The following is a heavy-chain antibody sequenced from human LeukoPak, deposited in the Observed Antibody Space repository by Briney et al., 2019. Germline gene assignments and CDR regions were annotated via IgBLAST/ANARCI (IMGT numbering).Heavy chain of an antibody. CDR2: IYYSGST. V-gene: IGHV4-59*01. CDR1: GGSISSYY. D-gene: IGHD6-6*01. CDR3: VRGSIAARNDAFDI. J-gene: IGHJ3*02. Sequence: SETLSLTCTVSGGSISSYYWSWIRQPPGKGLEWIGYIYYSGSTNYNPSLKSRVTISVDTSKNQFSLKLSSVTAADPGVYYCVRGSIAARNDAFDIWGQGRNVSVSS.